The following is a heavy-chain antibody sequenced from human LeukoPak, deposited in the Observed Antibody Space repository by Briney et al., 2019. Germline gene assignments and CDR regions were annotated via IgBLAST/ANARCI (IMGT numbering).Heavy chain of an antibody. CDR1: GYTFTGYY. Sequence: ASVKVSCKASGYTFTGYYIHWVRQAPGQGLEWMGWINPNSGGTNYAQKFQGRVTMTRDTSISTAYMELSRLRSDDTAMYYCARDPQYYDILTGFYYYYMDVWGKGTTVTVSS. CDR3: ARDPQYYDILTGFYYYYMDV. V-gene: IGHV1-2*02. J-gene: IGHJ6*03. D-gene: IGHD3-9*01. CDR2: INPNSGGT.